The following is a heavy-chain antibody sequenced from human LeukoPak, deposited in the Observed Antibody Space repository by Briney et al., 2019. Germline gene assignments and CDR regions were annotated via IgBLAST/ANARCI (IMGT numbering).Heavy chain of an antibody. CDR3: ARLQYSFLYGSGSYGVDY. D-gene: IGHD3-10*01. V-gene: IGHV3-53*01. CDR1: GFTVSSNY. J-gene: IGHJ4*02. Sequence: QTGGSLRLSCAASGFTVSSNYMSWVRQAPGKGLEWVSVIYSGGSTYYADSVKGRLTISRDNSKNTLYLQMNSLRAEDTAVYYCARLQYSFLYGSGSYGVDYWGQGTLATVSS. CDR2: IYSGGST.